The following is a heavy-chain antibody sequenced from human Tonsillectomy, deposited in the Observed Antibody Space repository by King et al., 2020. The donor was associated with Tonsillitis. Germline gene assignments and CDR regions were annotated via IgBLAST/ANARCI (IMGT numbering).Heavy chain of an antibody. J-gene: IGHJ4*02. V-gene: IGHV4-38-2*02. CDR2: IYHNGGP. CDR1: GYSMTTGYY. Sequence: QLQESGPGLVKPSETLSLTCDVSGYSMTTGYYWGWIRQPPGKGLEWIASIYHNGGPLYNPSLKSRVTMSADASKNRFSLKLSSVTAADTAVYYCAREYSGSYFDHWGQGILVTVSS. CDR3: AREYSGSYFDH. D-gene: IGHD1-26*01.